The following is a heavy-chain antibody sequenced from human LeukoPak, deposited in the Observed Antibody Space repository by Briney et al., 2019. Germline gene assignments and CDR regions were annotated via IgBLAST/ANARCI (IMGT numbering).Heavy chain of an antibody. V-gene: IGHV3-66*04. CDR3: ARLGYYYDSSGYYHFDC. J-gene: IGHJ4*02. Sequence: GSLRLSCAASGFTVSNNYMSWVRQAPGKGLEWVSVIYSGGSTYYADSVKGRFTISRDNSKNTLYLQMNSLRGEDTAVYYCARLGYYYDSSGYYHFDCWGQGTLVTVSS. CDR1: GFTVSNNY. D-gene: IGHD3-22*01. CDR2: IYSGGST.